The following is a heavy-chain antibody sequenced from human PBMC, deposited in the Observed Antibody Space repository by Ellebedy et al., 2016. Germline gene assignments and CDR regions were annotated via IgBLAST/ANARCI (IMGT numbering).Heavy chain of an antibody. D-gene: IGHD6-6*01. CDR3: VKERYGVQFVLGS. J-gene: IGHJ5*02. CDR1: GFNFAGFS. Sequence: GGSLRLXCAASGFNFAGFSMHWARQAPGKGLEWVSLINRYGSITYYADSVKGRFTISRDNSRNSLYLQMNSLRPEDTALYYCVKERYGVQFVLGSWGQGTLVTVAS. CDR2: INRYGSIT. V-gene: IGHV3-43*01.